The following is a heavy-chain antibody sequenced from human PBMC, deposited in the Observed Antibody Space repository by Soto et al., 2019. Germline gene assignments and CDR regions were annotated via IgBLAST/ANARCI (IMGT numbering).Heavy chain of an antibody. V-gene: IGHV3-33*01. J-gene: IGHJ6*02. CDR3: ARRDRSGYCSSTSCSTGYGMDV. CDR2: IWYDGSNK. Sequence: QVQLVESGGGVVQPGRSLRLSCAASGFTLSSYGMHWVRQAPGKGLEWVAVIWYDGSNKYYADSVKGRFTISRDNSKNTLYLQMNSLRAEDTAVYYCARRDRSGYCSSTSCSTGYGMDVWGQGTTVTVSS. CDR1: GFTLSSYG. D-gene: IGHD2-2*01.